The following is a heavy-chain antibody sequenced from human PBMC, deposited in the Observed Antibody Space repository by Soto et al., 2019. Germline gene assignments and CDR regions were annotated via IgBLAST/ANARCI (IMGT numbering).Heavy chain of an antibody. CDR3: ARADPDYIWGSYRYTGAFDI. J-gene: IGHJ3*02. D-gene: IGHD3-16*02. CDR1: GGSISSYY. V-gene: IGHV4-59*01. Sequence: SETLSLTCTVSGGSISSYYWSWIRQPPGKGLEWIGYIYYSGSTNYNPSLKSRVTISVDTSKNQFSLKLSSVTAADTAVYYCARADPDYIWGSYRYTGAFDIWGQGTMVTVSS. CDR2: IYYSGST.